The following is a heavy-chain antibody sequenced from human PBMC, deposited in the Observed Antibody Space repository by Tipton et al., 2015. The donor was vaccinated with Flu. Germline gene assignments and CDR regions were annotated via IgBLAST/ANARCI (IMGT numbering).Heavy chain of an antibody. CDR1: GGSISSYY. CDR2: IYYSGST. J-gene: IGHJ4*02. V-gene: IGHV4-59*01. Sequence: TLSLTCTVSGGSISSYYWSWIRQPPEKGLEWIGYIYYSGSTMFNPSLKSRVTISVDTSKKQFSLKLSSVTAADTAVYYCARLPLALSYFDYWGQGTLVTVSS. CDR3: ARLPLALSYFDY.